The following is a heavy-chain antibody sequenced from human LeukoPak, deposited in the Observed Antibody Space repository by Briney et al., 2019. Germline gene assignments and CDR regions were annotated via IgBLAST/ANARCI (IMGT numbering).Heavy chain of an antibody. V-gene: IGHV3-53*01. CDR3: ARGVRGPGAFDI. J-gene: IGHJ3*02. CDR2: IYGGGST. CDR1: GFTVSYNY. Sequence: SGVSLRLSCAVSGFTVSYNYMSWVRQAPGKGLEWVSDIYGGGSTYNADSVKGRFTISRDNSKNTLYLQMNSLRAEDTAVYYCARGVRGPGAFDIWDQGTMVTVSS. D-gene: IGHD3-10*01.